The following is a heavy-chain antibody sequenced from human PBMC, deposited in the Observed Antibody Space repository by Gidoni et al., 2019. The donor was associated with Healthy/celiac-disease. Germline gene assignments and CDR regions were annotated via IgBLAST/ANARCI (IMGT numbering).Heavy chain of an antibody. D-gene: IGHD6-6*01. CDR3: SARLDAFDI. J-gene: IGHJ3*02. CDR1: GFTFSGSA. Sequence: EVQLVESGGGLVQPGGSLNLSCAASGFTFSGSAMHWVRQASGKGLEWVGRIRSKANSYATAYAASVKGRFTISRDDSKNTAYLQMNSLKTEDTAVYYCSARLDAFDIWGQGTMVTVSS. V-gene: IGHV3-73*02. CDR2: IRSKANSYAT.